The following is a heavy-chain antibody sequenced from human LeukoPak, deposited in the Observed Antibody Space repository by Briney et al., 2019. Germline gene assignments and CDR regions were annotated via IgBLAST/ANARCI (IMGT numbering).Heavy chain of an antibody. V-gene: IGHV1-18*01. Sequence: ASVKVSCKTSGYSFILYGISWVRQAPGQGPEWMGWISTSTGDTKYTQKFQGRVTLTTDTSTSTAYMELSSLRSDDTAVYYCARDDDYGIFVNVDYWGQGTLVTVSS. CDR1: GYSFILYG. CDR2: ISTSTGDT. J-gene: IGHJ4*02. D-gene: IGHD4-17*01. CDR3: ARDDDYGIFVNVDY.